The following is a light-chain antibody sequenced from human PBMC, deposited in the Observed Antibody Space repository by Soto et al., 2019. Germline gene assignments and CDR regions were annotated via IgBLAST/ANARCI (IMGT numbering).Light chain of an antibody. Sequence: DIQMTHSQSSLSASVGDRGTITCRASQGIRHYLAWYQQKPGKVPKLLIYAASTLQSGVPSRFSGSGSRTDFTLTISSLQPEDVATYYCHNYNSAPLLTFGPGTKVDIK. CDR2: AAS. CDR1: QGIRHY. CDR3: HNYNSAPLLT. J-gene: IGKJ3*01. V-gene: IGKV1-27*01.